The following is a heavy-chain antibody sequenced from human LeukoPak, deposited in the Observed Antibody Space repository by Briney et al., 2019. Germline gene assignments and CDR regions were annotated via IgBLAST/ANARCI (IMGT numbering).Heavy chain of an antibody. CDR1: GFTFSNYW. CDR3: ARVKEAAAGQPFDY. CDR2: ISQDGSGK. V-gene: IGHV3-7*03. Sequence: GGSLRLSCGASGFTFSNYWMSWVRQAPGKGLEWVINISQDGSGKNYADPVEGRFTISRDNAKNSLYLQMNSLRAEDTAVYYCARVKEAAAGQPFDYWGQGTLVTVSS. D-gene: IGHD6-13*01. J-gene: IGHJ4*02.